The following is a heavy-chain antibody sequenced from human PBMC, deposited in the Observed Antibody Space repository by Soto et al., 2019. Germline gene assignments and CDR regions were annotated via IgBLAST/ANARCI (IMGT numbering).Heavy chain of an antibody. J-gene: IGHJ3*02. D-gene: IGHD4-17*01. CDR1: GYSFTSYW. CDR2: IYPGDSDT. CDR3: ARWVNDYGDEGKDAFDI. V-gene: IGHV5-51*01. Sequence: GESLKISCKGSGYSFTSYWIGWVRQMPGKGLEWMGIIYPGDSDTRYSPSFQGQVTISADKSISTAYLQWSSLKASDTAMYYCARWVNDYGDEGKDAFDIWGQGTMVTVSS.